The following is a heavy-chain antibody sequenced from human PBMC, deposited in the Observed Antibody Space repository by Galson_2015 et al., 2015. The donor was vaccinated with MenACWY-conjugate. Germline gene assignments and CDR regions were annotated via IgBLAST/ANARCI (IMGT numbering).Heavy chain of an antibody. CDR3: ARDPIGRHDSSSWFWID. CDR2: ISTYDGNA. D-gene: IGHD6-13*01. CDR1: GYTFTNFG. V-gene: IGHV1-18*01. J-gene: IGHJ4*02. Sequence: SVKVSCKAAGYTFTNFGITWVRKAPGQGLEWMGWISTYDGNANYAQKVRGRVMMTTDTSTNTVHMELKSLTSDDTAVYFCARDPIGRHDSSSWFWIDWGQGTPVTVSS.